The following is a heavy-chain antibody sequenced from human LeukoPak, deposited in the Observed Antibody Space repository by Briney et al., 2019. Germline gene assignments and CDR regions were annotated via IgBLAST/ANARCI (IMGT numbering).Heavy chain of an antibody. J-gene: IGHJ4*02. CDR3: ARDGYIYGSLDY. V-gene: IGHV1-18*04. CDR2: ISVYNGNT. CDR1: GYTFISYG. Sequence: ASVKVSCMASGYTFISYGITWVRQAPGQGLKWMGWISVYNGNTNYAQKLQGRVTMTTDTSTSTAYMELRSLTSDDTAVYFCARDGYIYGSLDYWGQGTLVTVSS. D-gene: IGHD5-18*01.